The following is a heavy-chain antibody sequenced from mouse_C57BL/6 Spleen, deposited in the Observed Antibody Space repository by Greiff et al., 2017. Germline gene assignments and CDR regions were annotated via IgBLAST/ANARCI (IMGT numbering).Heavy chain of an antibody. J-gene: IGHJ4*01. CDR2: ISSGSSTI. CDR1: GFTFSDYG. D-gene: IGHD4-1*01. CDR3: ARPQGGTRAMDY. Sequence: EVKLVESGGGSVKPGGSLKLSCAASGFTFSDYGMHWVRQAPEKGLEWVAYISSGSSTIYYADTVKGRFTISRDNAKNTLFLRMTSLRSEDTAMYYCARPQGGTRAMDYWGQGTSVTVSS. V-gene: IGHV5-17*01.